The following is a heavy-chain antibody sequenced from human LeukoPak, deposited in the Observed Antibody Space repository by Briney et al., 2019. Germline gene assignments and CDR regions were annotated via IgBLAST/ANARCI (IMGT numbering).Heavy chain of an antibody. CDR3: ARDGGIGPWGFDP. CDR2: IYSGGST. Sequence: GESLKISCAASGFTVSSNYMSWVRQAPGKGLEWVSVIYSGGSTYYADSVKGRFTISRDSSKNTLYLQMNSLRAEDTAVYYCARDGGIGPWGFDPWGQGTQVTVSS. J-gene: IGHJ5*02. D-gene: IGHD2-21*01. CDR1: GFTVSSNY. V-gene: IGHV3-66*01.